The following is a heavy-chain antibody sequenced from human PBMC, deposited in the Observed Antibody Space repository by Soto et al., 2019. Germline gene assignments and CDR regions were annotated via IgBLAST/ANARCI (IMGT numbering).Heavy chain of an antibody. CDR3: ARFNWYFDL. Sequence: SETLSLTCIVSGGSISNYYWSWIRQPPGKGLEWIGYIYYSGSTNYNPSLTSRVTISVDTSKNQFSLKLSSVTAADTAVYYCARFNWYFDLWGRGTLVTVS. CDR2: IYYSGST. V-gene: IGHV4-59*08. J-gene: IGHJ2*01. CDR1: GGSISNYY.